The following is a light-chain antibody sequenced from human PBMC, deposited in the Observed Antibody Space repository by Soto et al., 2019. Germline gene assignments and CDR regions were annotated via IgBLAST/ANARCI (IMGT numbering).Light chain of an antibody. CDR3: QQYYINPWT. CDR1: QSVLYSSNNKNY. V-gene: IGKV4-1*01. J-gene: IGKJ1*01. Sequence: DIVMTQSPDSLAVSLGERATINCKSSQSVLYSSNNKNYLAWYQQKPGQPPKLLIYWASTRESGVPDRFSGSGSGTAFTLTISSLEAEEVAVYDGQQYYINPWTFGQGTKVEIK. CDR2: WAS.